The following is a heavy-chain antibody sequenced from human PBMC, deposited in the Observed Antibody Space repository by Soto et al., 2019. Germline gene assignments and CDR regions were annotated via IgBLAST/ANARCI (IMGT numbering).Heavy chain of an antibody. V-gene: IGHV3-23*01. Sequence: EVQLLESGGGSVQPWGSLKLSCAGSGFTFRTYAMCWVRQAPGKWLEWVSGINDDGDRTYYPDSVKGRFTISRDNSKSTLYLQMHSLRAEDTPVYYCAREEWTNRRPYLYSGMDVWGQGTTVTVSS. CDR3: AREEWTNRRPYLYSGMDV. CDR1: GFTFRTYA. J-gene: IGHJ6*02. CDR2: INDDGDRT. D-gene: IGHD3-3*01.